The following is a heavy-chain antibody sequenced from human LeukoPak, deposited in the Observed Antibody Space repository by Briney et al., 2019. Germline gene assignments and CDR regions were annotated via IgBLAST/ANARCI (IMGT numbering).Heavy chain of an antibody. CDR3: ANGRGYSYGYYYYYYMDV. D-gene: IGHD5-18*01. CDR1: GGSFSGYY. CDR2: INHSGST. J-gene: IGHJ6*03. Sequence: SETLSLTCAVYGGSFSGYYWSWIRQPPGKGLEWIGVINHSGSTNYNPSLKSRVTISVDTSKNQFSLKLSSVTAADTAVYYCANGRGYSYGYYYYYYMDVWGKGTTVTVSS. V-gene: IGHV4-34*01.